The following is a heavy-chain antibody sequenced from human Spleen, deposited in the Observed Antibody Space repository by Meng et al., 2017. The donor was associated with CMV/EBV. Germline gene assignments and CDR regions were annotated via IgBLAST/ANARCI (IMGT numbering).Heavy chain of an antibody. CDR1: GFTFSNYA. Sequence: GESLKISCAVSGFTFSNYAMHWVRQAPGKGLEWVAVISYDGSNIYYGDSVKGRFTIYRDNARNSLFLQMSSLRAEDTAVYYCARERMWGGLERSGWYYYGLAVWGQGTTVTVSS. J-gene: IGHJ6*02. D-gene: IGHD6-19*01. V-gene: IGHV3-30-3*01. CDR2: ISYDGSNI. CDR3: ARERMWGGLERSGWYYYGLAV.